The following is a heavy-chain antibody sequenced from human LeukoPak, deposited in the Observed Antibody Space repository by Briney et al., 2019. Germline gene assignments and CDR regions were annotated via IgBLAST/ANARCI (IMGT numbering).Heavy chain of an antibody. D-gene: IGHD3-10*01. CDR1: GYTFTGYY. Sequence: ASVKVSCKASGYTFTGYYMHWVRQAPGQGLEWMGWINPNSGGANYAQKFQGRVTMTRDTSISTAYMELNRLRSDDTAVYYCARDRDYGSGIFDYWGQGTLVTVSS. V-gene: IGHV1-2*02. CDR3: ARDRDYGSGIFDY. CDR2: INPNSGGA. J-gene: IGHJ4*02.